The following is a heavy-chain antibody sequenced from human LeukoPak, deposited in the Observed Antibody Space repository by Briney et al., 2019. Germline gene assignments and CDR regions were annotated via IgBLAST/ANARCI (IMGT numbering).Heavy chain of an antibody. CDR3: ARGGGAYGNC. D-gene: IGHD1-26*01. CDR1: GYTFVGYY. Sequence: ASVKVSCKASGYTFVGYYMHWVRQAPGQGLEWMGWIDPNSGGTNYAQNFQGRVTMTRDTPTSTAHMELSRLTSDDTAVYYCARGGGAYGNCWGQGTLVTVSS. V-gene: IGHV1-2*02. CDR2: IDPNSGGT. J-gene: IGHJ4*02.